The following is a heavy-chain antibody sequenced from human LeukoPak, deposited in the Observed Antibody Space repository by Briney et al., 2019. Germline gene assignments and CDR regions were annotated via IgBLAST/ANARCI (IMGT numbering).Heavy chain of an antibody. J-gene: IGHJ4*02. D-gene: IGHD3-10*01. CDR2: IYHSGST. Sequence: SETLSLTCAVSGGSISSGGYSWSWIRQPPGKGLEWIGYIYHSGSTYYNPSLKSRVTISVDRSKNQFSLKLSSVIAADTAVYYCARAYYGSGSYYNPETPPSYYFDYWGQGTLVTVSS. CDR3: ARAYYGSGSYYNPETPPSYYFDY. CDR1: GGSISSGGYS. V-gene: IGHV4-30-2*01.